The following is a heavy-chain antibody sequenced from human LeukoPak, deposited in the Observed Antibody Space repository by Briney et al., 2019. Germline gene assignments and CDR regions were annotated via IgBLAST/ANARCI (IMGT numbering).Heavy chain of an antibody. CDR1: GYTFTSYG. J-gene: IGHJ5*02. Sequence: ASVKVSCKASGYTFTSYGFSWVRQAPGQGLEWMGWTSAYNGNTNYAQKLQGRVTMTTDTSTSTAYMELRSLRSDDMAVYYCARAPPQVVPAAMSLWFDPWGQGTLVTVSS. D-gene: IGHD2-2*01. V-gene: IGHV1-18*03. CDR2: TSAYNGNT. CDR3: ARAPPQVVPAAMSLWFDP.